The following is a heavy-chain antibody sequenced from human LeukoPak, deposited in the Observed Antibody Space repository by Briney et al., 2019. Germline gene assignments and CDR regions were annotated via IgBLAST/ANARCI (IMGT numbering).Heavy chain of an antibody. J-gene: IGHJ6*02. Sequence: SETLSLTCTVSGGSISSYYWSWIRQPPGKGLAWIGYIYYSGSTNYNPSLKSRVTISVDTSKNQCSLKLSSVTAADTAVYYCARGLYDFWSGYSPNYYYYGMDVWGQGTTVTVSS. V-gene: IGHV4-59*01. CDR3: ARGLYDFWSGYSPNYYYYGMDV. CDR2: IYYSGST. CDR1: GGSISSYY. D-gene: IGHD3-3*01.